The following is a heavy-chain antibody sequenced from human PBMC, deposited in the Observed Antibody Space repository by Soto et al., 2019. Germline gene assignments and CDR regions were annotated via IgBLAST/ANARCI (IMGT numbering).Heavy chain of an antibody. D-gene: IGHD6-13*01. CDR3: AHVPQTIAAAAPSDYYFDY. Sequence: SGPTLVNPTQTLTLTCTFSGFSLSTSGVGVGWIRQPPGKALEWLALIYWNDDKRYSPSLKSRLTITKDTSKNQVVLTMTNMDPVDTATYYCAHVPQTIAAAAPSDYYFDYWGQGTLVTVSS. CDR2: IYWNDDK. CDR1: GFSLSTSGVG. V-gene: IGHV2-5*01. J-gene: IGHJ4*02.